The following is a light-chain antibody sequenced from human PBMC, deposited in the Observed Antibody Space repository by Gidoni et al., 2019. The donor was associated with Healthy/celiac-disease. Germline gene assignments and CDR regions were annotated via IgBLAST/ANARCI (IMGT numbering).Light chain of an antibody. CDR3: QQLNSYPT. V-gene: IGKV1-9*01. CDR2: AAS. CDR1: QGISSY. Sequence: DIQLTQSPSLLSASVGDRVTITCRASQGISSYLAWYQQKPGKAPKLLIYAASTLQSGVPSRFSGSGSGTEFTLTISSLQPEDFATYYGQQLNSYPTFGQGTRLEIK. J-gene: IGKJ5*01.